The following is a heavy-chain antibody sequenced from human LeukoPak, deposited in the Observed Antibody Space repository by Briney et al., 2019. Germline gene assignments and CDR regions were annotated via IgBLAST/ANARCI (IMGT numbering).Heavy chain of an antibody. D-gene: IGHD1-26*01. CDR1: GFTFSNAW. CDR3: TTDIIVGATRVDY. V-gene: IGHV3-15*01. CDR2: IKSKTDGGTT. J-gene: IGHJ4*02. Sequence: PGGSLRLSCAASGFTFSNAWMSWVRQAPGKGLEWVGRIKSKTDGGTTDYAAPVKGRFTISRDDSKNTLYLQMNSLKTEDTAVYYCTTDIIVGATRVDYWGQGTLVTVSS.